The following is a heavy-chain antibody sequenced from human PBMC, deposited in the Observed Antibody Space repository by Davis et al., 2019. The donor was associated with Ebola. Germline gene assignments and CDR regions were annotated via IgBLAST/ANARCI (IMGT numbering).Heavy chain of an antibody. V-gene: IGHV1-8*02. CDR3: ASGLWGSRGMDV. CDR1: GYTFTGYY. Sequence: ASVKVSCKASGYTFTGYYMHWVRQAPGQGLEWMGWMNPNSGNTGYAQKFQGRVTMTRNTSISTAYMELSSLRSEDTAVYYCASGLWGSRGMDVWGKGTTVTVSS. J-gene: IGHJ6*04. D-gene: IGHD3-16*01. CDR2: MNPNSGNT.